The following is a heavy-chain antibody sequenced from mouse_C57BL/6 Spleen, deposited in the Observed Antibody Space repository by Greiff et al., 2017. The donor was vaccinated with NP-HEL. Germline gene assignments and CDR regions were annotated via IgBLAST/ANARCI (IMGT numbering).Heavy chain of an antibody. CDR3: ARERVYYDVLYYFDY. V-gene: IGHV5-17*01. Sequence: EVKVVESGGGLVKPGGSLKLSCAASGFTFSDYGMHWVRQAPEKGLEWVAYISSGSSTIYYVDTVKGRFTISRDNAKNTLFLQMTSLRSEDTAMYYCARERVYYDVLYYFDYWGQGTTLTVSS. CDR1: GFTFSDYG. D-gene: IGHD2-4*01. J-gene: IGHJ2*01. CDR2: ISSGSSTI.